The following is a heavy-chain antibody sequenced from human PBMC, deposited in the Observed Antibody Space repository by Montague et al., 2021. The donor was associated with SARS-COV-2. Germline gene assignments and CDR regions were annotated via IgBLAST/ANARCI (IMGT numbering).Heavy chain of an antibody. D-gene: IGHD4-11*01. CDR3: ACGEITTRGLIYYYGMDV. J-gene: IGHJ6*02. V-gene: IGHV4-34*01. Sequence: SETLPLTCAVYGGSFSGYSWTWLRQSPRKGLEWIGEINHSGSTNYNPSLKSRVTISVDTSKNQFSLKLSSVTAADTAVYYCACGEITTRGLIYYYGMDVWGQGTTVTVSS. CDR2: INHSGST. CDR1: GGSFSGYS.